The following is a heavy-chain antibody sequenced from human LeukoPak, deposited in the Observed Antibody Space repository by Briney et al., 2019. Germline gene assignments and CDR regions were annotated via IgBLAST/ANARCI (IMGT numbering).Heavy chain of an antibody. CDR2: IYPGDSDT. CDR1: GYSFTSYW. D-gene: IGHD5-24*01. V-gene: IGHV5-51*01. Sequence: PGESLKISCKGSGYSFTSYWIGWVRQMPGKGVEWMGIIYPGDSDTRYSPSFRGQVTISADKSVSTAYLQWSSLKASDTAMYYCARLAEMGTSHFDYWGQGTLVTVSS. CDR3: ARLAEMGTSHFDY. J-gene: IGHJ4*02.